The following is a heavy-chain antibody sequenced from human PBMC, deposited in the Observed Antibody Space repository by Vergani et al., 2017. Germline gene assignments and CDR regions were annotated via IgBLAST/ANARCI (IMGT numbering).Heavy chain of an antibody. D-gene: IGHD2-2*01. CDR1: GGPFSSYA. CDR2: IIPIFGTA. V-gene: IGHV1-69*01. J-gene: IGHJ4*02. Sequence: QVQLVQSGAEVKKPGSSVKFSCKASGGPFSSYAISWVRQAPGQGLEWMGGIIPIFGTANYAQKFQGRVTITADESTSTAYMELSSLRSEDTAVYYCARVLVAGVRVGYFDYWGQGTLVTVSS. CDR3: ARVLVAGVRVGYFDY.